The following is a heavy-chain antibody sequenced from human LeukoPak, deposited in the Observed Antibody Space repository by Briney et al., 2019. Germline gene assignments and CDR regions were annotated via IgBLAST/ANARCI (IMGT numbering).Heavy chain of an antibody. V-gene: IGHV1-69*13. CDR1: GGTFSSYA. Sequence: ASVKVSCKASGGTFSSYAISWVRQAPGQGLEWMGGIIPIFGTANYAQKFQGGVTITADESTSTAYMELSSLRSEDTAIYYCASPVKYYDTWSGYPPFDYWGQGTLVTVSS. CDR2: IIPIFGTA. J-gene: IGHJ4*02. D-gene: IGHD3-3*01. CDR3: ASPVKYYDTWSGYPPFDY.